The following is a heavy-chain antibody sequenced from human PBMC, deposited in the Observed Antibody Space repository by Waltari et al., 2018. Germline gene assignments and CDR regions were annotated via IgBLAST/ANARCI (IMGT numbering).Heavy chain of an antibody. Sequence: QVHLQESGPGQVKPSETLSLTCDVSRGSIRSHYWSWIRRPPGKGLEWIGYIYYNGATNDNPSLMSRVTISVDTAKNQFSLKLSSVTAADTAVYYCARVPLTVAGASGFDYWGQGTLVTVS. CDR3: ARVPLTVAGASGFDY. CDR2: IYYNGAT. CDR1: RGSIRSHY. J-gene: IGHJ4*02. D-gene: IGHD6-19*01. V-gene: IGHV4-59*11.